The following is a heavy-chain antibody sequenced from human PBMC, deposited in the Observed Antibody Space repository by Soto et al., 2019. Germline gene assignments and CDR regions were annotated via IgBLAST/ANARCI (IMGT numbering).Heavy chain of an antibody. Sequence: SETLSLTCTVSGGSISNYYWSWIRQPPGKGLEWIGYIHYSGSTNYSPSLKSRVTITVDTSKNQFSLKLSSVTAADTAMYYCARAYCSCDTCSRYPWFDPWGQGTMVTVLS. D-gene: IGHD2-15*01. CDR1: GGSISNYY. CDR3: ARAYCSCDTCSRYPWFDP. CDR2: IHYSGST. J-gene: IGHJ5*02. V-gene: IGHV4-59*01.